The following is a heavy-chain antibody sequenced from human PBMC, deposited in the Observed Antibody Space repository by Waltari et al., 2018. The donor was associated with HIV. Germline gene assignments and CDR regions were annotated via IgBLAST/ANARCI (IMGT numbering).Heavy chain of an antibody. Sequence: EVQLVESGGGLVQPGGSLRLSCAASVLAFSANHRDWVRQAPGKGLEWVSRIRNKPSSYTTGYAASVKGRFSISRDDSRNSLYLQMNSLKTEDTAVYYCTTSAIGNIFDNWGQGTLVTVSS. CDR2: IRNKPSSYTT. J-gene: IGHJ4*02. CDR1: VLAFSANH. D-gene: IGHD1-1*01. CDR3: TTSAIGNIFDN. V-gene: IGHV3-72*01.